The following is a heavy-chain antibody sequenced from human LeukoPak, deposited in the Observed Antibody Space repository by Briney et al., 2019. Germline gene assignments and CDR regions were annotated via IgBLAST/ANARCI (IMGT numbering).Heavy chain of an antibody. D-gene: IGHD2-21*01. CDR3: ARGLWWDY. Sequence: GGSLRLSCAASGFTFSSYSMNWVRQAPGKGLEWVSVIYSGGNTYYADSVKGRFTISRDNSKNTLYLQMNSLRADDTAIYYCARGLWWDYWGQGTMVTVSS. CDR1: GFTFSSYS. J-gene: IGHJ3*01. V-gene: IGHV3-53*01. CDR2: IYSGGNT.